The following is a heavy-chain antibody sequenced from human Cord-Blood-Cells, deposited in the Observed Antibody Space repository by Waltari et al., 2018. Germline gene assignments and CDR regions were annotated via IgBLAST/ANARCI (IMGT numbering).Heavy chain of an antibody. D-gene: IGHD5-12*01. V-gene: IGHV3-15*01. CDR1: GFTFSTPW. J-gene: IGHJ6*03. Sequence: EVQLVESGGGLVKPGGSLRLSCAASGFTFSTPWMSWVRQAPGKGLEWVGRIKSKTDGGTTDYAAPVKGRFTISRDDSKNTLYLQMNSLKTEDTAVYYCTTDEVATMDYYYYYYYMDVWGKGTTVTVSS. CDR2: IKSKTDGGTT. CDR3: TTDEVATMDYYYYYYYMDV.